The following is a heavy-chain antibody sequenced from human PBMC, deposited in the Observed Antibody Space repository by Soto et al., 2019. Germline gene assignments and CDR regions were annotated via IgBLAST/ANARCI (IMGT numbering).Heavy chain of an antibody. CDR3: ARDRIVGATGDAFDI. V-gene: IGHV4-31*03. Sequence: QVQLQESGPGLVKPSQTLSLTCTVSGGSTSSGGYYWSWIRQHPGKGLEWIGYIYYSGSTYYNPSLKSRVTISVDTSKNQFSLKLSSVTAADTAVYYCARDRIVGATGDAFDIWGQGTMVTVSS. D-gene: IGHD1-26*01. J-gene: IGHJ3*02. CDR1: GGSTSSGGYY. CDR2: IYYSGST.